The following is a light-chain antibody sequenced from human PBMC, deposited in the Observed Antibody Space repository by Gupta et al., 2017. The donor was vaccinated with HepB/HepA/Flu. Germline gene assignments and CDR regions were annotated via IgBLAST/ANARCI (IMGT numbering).Light chain of an antibody. Sequence: QSALTQPASVSESPGQSITMPCTRSSSDIGSDNYVSWYQQHPVKAPTLIIFDVTNRPSGLSDRFSGSKSGNTASLTISGLQAEDEADYYCSSFTTSSTWVFGGGTKLTVL. CDR3: SSFTTSSTWV. CDR2: DVT. CDR1: SSDIGSDNY. V-gene: IGLV2-14*01. J-gene: IGLJ3*02.